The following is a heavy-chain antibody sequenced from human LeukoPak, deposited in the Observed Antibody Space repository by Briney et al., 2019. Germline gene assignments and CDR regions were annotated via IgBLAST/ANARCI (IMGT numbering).Heavy chain of an antibody. V-gene: IGHV4-4*07. Sequence: PSETLSLTCTVSGGSIHSYWSWIRQPAGKGLEWIGRISGSGTITYNPALQSRLTISIDTSKNQFSLKLMSVTAADTAVYYCVGAAYGLSDFDIWGQGALVTVSS. J-gene: IGHJ4*02. CDR3: VGAAYGLSDFDI. CDR2: ISGSGTI. D-gene: IGHD2-21*01. CDR1: GGSIHSY.